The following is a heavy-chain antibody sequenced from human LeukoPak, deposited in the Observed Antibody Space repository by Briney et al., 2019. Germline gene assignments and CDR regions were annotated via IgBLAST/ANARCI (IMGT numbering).Heavy chain of an antibody. CDR3: ASLIVVVIANNWFDP. D-gene: IGHD2-21*01. Sequence: GGALRLSCAASGFTSRSYSMNRVRQAPGKRLEWVSYISSSSSTIYYADSVKGRFTISRDNAKNSLYLQMNSLRAEDTAGYYCASLIVVVIANNWFDPWGQGTLVTVSS. V-gene: IGHV3-48*01. CDR2: ISSSSSTI. J-gene: IGHJ5*02. CDR1: GFTSRSYS.